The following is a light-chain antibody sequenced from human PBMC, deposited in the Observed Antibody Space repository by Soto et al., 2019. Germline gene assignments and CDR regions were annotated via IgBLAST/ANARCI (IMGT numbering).Light chain of an antibody. V-gene: IGKV1-39*01. CDR1: QSISSH. J-gene: IGKJ2*01. CDR3: QQSYGASRS. Sequence: DIPMTQTPSSLSASVGDRITITCRASQSISSHLNWYQQKPGKAPKLLIFAASTLHYGVPSRFRGSGSGTDFTLTINALHPEDFATYYCQQSYGASRSFGQGTRLEVK. CDR2: AAS.